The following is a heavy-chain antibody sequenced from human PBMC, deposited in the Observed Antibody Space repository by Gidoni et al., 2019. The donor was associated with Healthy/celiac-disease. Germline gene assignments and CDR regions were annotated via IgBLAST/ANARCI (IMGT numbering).Heavy chain of an antibody. V-gene: IGHV1-2*02. CDR2: INPNSGGT. CDR3: ARPGDCVSGDCYRGDWFDP. J-gene: IGHJ5*02. CDR1: GYTFTGYY. D-gene: IGHD2-21*02. Sequence: QVQLVQSGAEVKKPGASVKVSCKASGYTFTGYYMHWVRQAPGQGLEWMGWINPNSGGTNYAQKFQGRVTMTRDTSISTAYMELSRLRSDDTAVYYCARPGDCVSGDCYRGDWFDPWGQGTLFTVSS.